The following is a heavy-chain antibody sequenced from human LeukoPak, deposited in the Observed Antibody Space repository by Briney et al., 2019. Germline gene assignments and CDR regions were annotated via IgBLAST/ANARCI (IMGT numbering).Heavy chain of an antibody. D-gene: IGHD2-2*02. CDR3: ARGRRVGIVVVPAAIPVIPTAGNWFDP. CDR1: GGSFSGYY. J-gene: IGHJ5*02. Sequence: SETLSLTCAVYGGSFSGYYWSWIRQPPGKGLEWIGKINHSGSTNYNPSLKSRVTISVDTSKNQFSLKLSSVTAADTAVYYCARGRRVGIVVVPAAIPVIPTAGNWFDPWGQGTLVTVSS. V-gene: IGHV4-34*01. CDR2: INHSGST.